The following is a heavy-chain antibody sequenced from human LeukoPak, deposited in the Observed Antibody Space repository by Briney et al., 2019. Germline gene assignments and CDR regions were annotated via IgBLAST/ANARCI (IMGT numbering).Heavy chain of an antibody. CDR3: ARAGKIMITMVRGALASSDGFDI. J-gene: IGHJ3*02. CDR2: INPSGGST. V-gene: IGHV1-46*01. CDR1: GYTFTRYY. D-gene: IGHD3-10*01. Sequence: ASVTVSCKASGYTFTRYYMHWVREAPGQGPEWMGIINPSGGSTTYAQKFQDRVTMTRDTSISTAYMELSRLRSDDTAVYYCARAGKIMITMVRGALASSDGFDIWGQGKMVTVSS.